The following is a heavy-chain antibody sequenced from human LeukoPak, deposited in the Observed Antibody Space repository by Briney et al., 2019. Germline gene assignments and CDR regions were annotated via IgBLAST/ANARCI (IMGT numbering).Heavy chain of an antibody. J-gene: IGHJ4*02. D-gene: IGHD5-24*01. CDR1: GFTFSNSE. CDR3: ARPKNGYDY. V-gene: IGHV3-48*03. CDR2: ISSSGTTI. Sequence: GGSLRLSCAASGFTFSNSEMTWVRQAPGKGLEWVSYISSSGTTIYYADSVKGRFTISRDNAKNSLSLQMNSLRAEDTAVYYCARPKNGYDYWGQGTLVTVSS.